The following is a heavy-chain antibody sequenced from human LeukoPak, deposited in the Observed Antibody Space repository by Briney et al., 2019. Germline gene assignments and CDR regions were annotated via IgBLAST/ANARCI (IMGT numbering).Heavy chain of an antibody. CDR1: GGSIRSSSHY. CDR3: ARVPYFYYYYMDV. Sequence: SETLSPTCTVSGGSIRSSSHYWGWVRQPPGKGLEWIGSIFYTGSTYFNASLKSRVTMSVDTSKSQFSLRLSSVTAADTALYYCARVPYFYYYYMDVWGKGTTVTVSS. CDR2: IFYTGST. D-gene: IGHD4/OR15-4a*01. J-gene: IGHJ6*03. V-gene: IGHV4-39*07.